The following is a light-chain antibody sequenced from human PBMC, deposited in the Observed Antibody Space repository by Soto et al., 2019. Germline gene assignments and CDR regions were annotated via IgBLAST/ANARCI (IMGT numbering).Light chain of an antibody. J-gene: IGKJ1*01. CDR3: LQYHNWPPWT. CDR1: QTVSSH. Sequence: ETVMTQSPATLSVSPGERATLSCRTSQTVSSHLAWYQQIPGQAPRLLIYGASTRATDIPARFSGGGSGTEFTLTISSLQSEDFAVYYCLQYHNWPPWTFGQGTKVEIK. CDR2: GAS. V-gene: IGKV3-15*01.